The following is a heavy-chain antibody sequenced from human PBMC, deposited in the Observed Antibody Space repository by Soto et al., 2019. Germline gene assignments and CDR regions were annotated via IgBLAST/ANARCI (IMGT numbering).Heavy chain of an antibody. CDR3: ARDGCSGGSCYWFDP. V-gene: IGHV1-3*01. J-gene: IGHJ5*02. Sequence: ASVKGSCKGSGYTFTSYAMHWVRQAPGQRLEWMGWINAGNGNTKYSQKFQGRVTITRDTSASTAYMELSSLRSEDTAVYYCARDGCSGGSCYWFDPWGQGTLVTVSS. CDR2: INAGNGNT. CDR1: GYTFTSYA. D-gene: IGHD2-15*01.